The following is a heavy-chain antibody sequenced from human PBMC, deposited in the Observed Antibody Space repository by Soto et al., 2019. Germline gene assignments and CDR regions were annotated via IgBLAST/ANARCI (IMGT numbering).Heavy chain of an antibody. V-gene: IGHV1-18*04. D-gene: IGHD3-22*01. J-gene: IGHJ4*02. CDR2: ISAYNGNT. Sequence: QVQLVQSGAEVKKPGASVKVSCKASGYTFTSYGISWVRQAPGQGLEWMGWISAYNGNTNYAQKLQGRVTMTTDTSTSTAYMELRSLRSDDTAVYYCAREAYYDSSGYYGYFDYWGQGTLVTVSS. CDR3: AREAYYDSSGYYGYFDY. CDR1: GYTFTSYG.